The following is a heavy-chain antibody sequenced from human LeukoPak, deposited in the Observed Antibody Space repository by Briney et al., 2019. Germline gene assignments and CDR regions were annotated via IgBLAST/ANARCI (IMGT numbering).Heavy chain of an antibody. D-gene: IGHD3-22*01. J-gene: IGHJ3*02. CDR1: GFTFSSYA. V-gene: IGHV3-23*01. CDR2: ISGNGGST. Sequence: GGSLRLSCAASGFTFSSYAMSWVRQAPGKGLEWVSGISGNGGSTYHADSVKGRFTISRDNSENTLYLQMNSLRAEDTAVYYCAKRYYYDSSGYADAFDIWGRGTMVTVSS. CDR3: AKRYYYDSSGYADAFDI.